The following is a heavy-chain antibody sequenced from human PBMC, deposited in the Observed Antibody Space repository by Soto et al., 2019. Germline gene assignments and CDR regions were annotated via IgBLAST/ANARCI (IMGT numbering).Heavy chain of an antibody. D-gene: IGHD3-22*01. V-gene: IGHV4-31*03. Sequence: TLSLTCTVSGGSISSGGYYWSWIRQHPGKGLEWIGYIYYSGSTYYNPSLKSRVTISVDTSKNQFSLKLSSVTAADTAVYYCARAPYYYDSSGYNPHGAFDIWGQGTMVTVSS. CDR1: GGSISSGGYY. CDR2: IYYSGST. CDR3: ARAPYYYDSSGYNPHGAFDI. J-gene: IGHJ3*02.